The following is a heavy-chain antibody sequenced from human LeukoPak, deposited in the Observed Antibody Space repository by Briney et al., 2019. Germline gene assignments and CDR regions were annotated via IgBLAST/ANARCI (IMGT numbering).Heavy chain of an antibody. CDR3: ARVGRDGSGTYYIYYYCYMDV. CDR2: IYYSGST. D-gene: IGHD3-10*01. J-gene: IGHJ6*03. Sequence: SETLSLTCTVSGGSISSHYWSWIRQPPGKGLEWIGYIYYSGSTNYNPSLKSRVTISIDTSKNQFSLKLSSVTAADTAVYYCARVGRDGSGTYYIYYYCYMDVWGKGTTVTVSS. CDR1: GGSISSHY. V-gene: IGHV4-59*11.